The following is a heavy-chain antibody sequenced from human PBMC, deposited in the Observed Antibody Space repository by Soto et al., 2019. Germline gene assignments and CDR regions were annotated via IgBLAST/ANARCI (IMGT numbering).Heavy chain of an antibody. D-gene: IGHD2-15*01. J-gene: IGHJ4*02. CDR2: INLNDDGT. Sequence: QVQLVQSGAEVQKPGASVKISCKPSGYTFSNYFIQWLRQAPRQGLEWMGWINLNDDGTNYAQKFQRRVAVTSGTSISTAYIELYSLASDDTAVYYCARDPREDRGVALDYWGQGTLVTVSS. CDR1: GYTFSNYF. V-gene: IGHV1-2*02. CDR3: ARDPREDRGVALDY.